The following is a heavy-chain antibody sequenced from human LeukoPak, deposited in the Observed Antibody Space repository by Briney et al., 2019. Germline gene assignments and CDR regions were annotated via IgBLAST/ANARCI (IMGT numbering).Heavy chain of an antibody. J-gene: IGHJ4*02. V-gene: IGHV3-23*01. CDR3: AKVRSYGYNSFDY. CDR2: ISGSGGST. Sequence: GGSLRLSCAASGFTFSSNAMSWVRQAPGKGLEWVSTISGSGGSTYYADSVKGRFTISRDSSKNTLYLQMNSLRVEDTAVYYCAKVRSYGYNSFDYWGQGTLVTVSS. D-gene: IGHD5-18*01. CDR1: GFTFSSNA.